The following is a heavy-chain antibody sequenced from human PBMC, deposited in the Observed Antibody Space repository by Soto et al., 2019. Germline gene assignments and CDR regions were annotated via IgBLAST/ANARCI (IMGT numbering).Heavy chain of an antibody. D-gene: IGHD3-22*01. J-gene: IGHJ4*02. CDR2: IKPDGSDK. Sequence: PGGSLRLSCAASGFTFHNYWMGWVRQTPDKGLEWVANIKPDGSDKYYVDSVKGRFTISRDNSKNTLYLQMNSLRAEDTAVYYCAIYRSMVVVVTGYWGQGTLVTVSS. V-gene: IGHV3-7*02. CDR1: GFTFHNYW. CDR3: AIYRSMVVVVTGY.